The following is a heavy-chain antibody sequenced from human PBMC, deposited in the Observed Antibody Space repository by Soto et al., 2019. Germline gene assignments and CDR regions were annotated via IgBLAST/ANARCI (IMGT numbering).Heavy chain of an antibody. CDR3: ATRIHYYYYMDV. Sequence: QVQLQQWGAGLFKPSETLSLTCAVYGGSFSGYYWSWIRQPPGKGLEWIGEISHSGSTNYNPSLKSRVTISVDTSKNQFSLKLSSVTAADTAVYYCATRIHYYYYMDVWGKGTTVTVSS. J-gene: IGHJ6*03. CDR2: ISHSGST. V-gene: IGHV4-34*01. CDR1: GGSFSGYY.